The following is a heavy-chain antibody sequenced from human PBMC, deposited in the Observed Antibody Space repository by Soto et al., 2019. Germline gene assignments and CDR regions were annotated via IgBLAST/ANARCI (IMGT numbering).Heavy chain of an antibody. CDR2: IYYSGST. Sequence: SETLSLTCTVSGGSISSGGYYWSWIRQHPGKGLEWIGYIYYSGSTYYNPSLKSRVTISVDTSKNQFSLKLSSVTAADTAVYYCAREEATAMAPYYYYYYYMDVWGKGTTVTVSS. J-gene: IGHJ6*03. CDR1: GGSISSGGYY. V-gene: IGHV4-31*03. CDR3: AREEATAMAPYYYYYYYMDV. D-gene: IGHD5-18*01.